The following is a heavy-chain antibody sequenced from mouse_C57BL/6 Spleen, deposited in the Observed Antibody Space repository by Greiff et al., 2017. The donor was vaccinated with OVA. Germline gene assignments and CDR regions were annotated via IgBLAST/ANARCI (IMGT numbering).Heavy chain of an antibody. CDR1: GYTFTSYW. CDR2: IDPNSGGT. Sequence: QVQLKQPGAELVKPGASVKLSCKASGYTFTSYWMHWVKQRPGRGLEWIGRIDPNSGGTKYNEKFKSKATLTVDKPSSTAYMQLSSLTSEDTAVYNCATAGGDDDGYYLFAYWGQGTLVTVSA. CDR3: ATAGGDDDGYYLFAY. J-gene: IGHJ3*01. D-gene: IGHD2-3*01. V-gene: IGHV1-72*01.